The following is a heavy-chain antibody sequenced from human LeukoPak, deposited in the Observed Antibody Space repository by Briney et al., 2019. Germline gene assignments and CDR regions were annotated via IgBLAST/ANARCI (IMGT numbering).Heavy chain of an antibody. CDR2: ISAYNGNT. V-gene: IGHV1-18*01. D-gene: IGHD4-17*01. CDR3: ARTDYGDYAINWFDP. CDR1: GYTFTSYG. J-gene: IGHJ5*02. Sequence: GASVKVSCKASGYTFTSYGISWVRQAPGQGPEWMGWISAYNGNTNYAQRLQGRVTMTTDTSTSTAYMELRSLRSDDTAVYYCARTDYGDYAINWFDPWGQGTLVTVSS.